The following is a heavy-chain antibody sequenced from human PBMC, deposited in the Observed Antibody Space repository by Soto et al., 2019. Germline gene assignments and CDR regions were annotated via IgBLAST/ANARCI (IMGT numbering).Heavy chain of an antibody. V-gene: IGHV3-15*01. CDR1: GFTFRNAW. J-gene: IGHJ6*03. CDR2: IKSKTDSGTI. CDR3: TTAVLRGVTFFYYMDV. Sequence: PGGSLRLSCAASGFTFRNAWMSWVRQAPGKGLEWVGRIKSKTDSGTIEYAAPVKDRFTISRDDSENTLYLQMNSLKTEDTAVYYCTTAVLRGVTFFYYMDVWGKGTTVTVSS. D-gene: IGHD3-10*01.